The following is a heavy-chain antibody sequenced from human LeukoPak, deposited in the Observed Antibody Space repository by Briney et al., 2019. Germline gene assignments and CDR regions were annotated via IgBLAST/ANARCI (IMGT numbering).Heavy chain of an antibody. CDR2: IIPIFGTA. V-gene: IGHV1-69*06. CDR1: GGTFSSYA. D-gene: IGHD2-15*01. CDR3: ASGYCSGGSCYSVFDY. Sequence: ASVKVSCTASGGTFSSYAISWVRQAPGQGLEWMGGIIPIFGTANYAQKFQGRVTITADKSTSTAYMELSSLRSEDTAVYYCASGYCSGGSCYSVFDYWGQGTLVTVSS. J-gene: IGHJ4*02.